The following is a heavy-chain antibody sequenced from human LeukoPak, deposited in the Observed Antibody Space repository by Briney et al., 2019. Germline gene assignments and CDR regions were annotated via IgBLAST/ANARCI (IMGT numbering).Heavy chain of an antibody. V-gene: IGHV1-2*02. CDR2: ITPRSGGT. CDR3: ARDRGLDRYSSGWYFSQQAPFDY. D-gene: IGHD6-19*01. CDR1: GYTFTDYY. Sequence: GASVKVSCKASGYTFTDYYIHWVRQAPGQGLEWMGWITPRSGGTNYAQNFQGRVTMARDTSISTAYMELSRLTSDDTAVYYCARDRGLDRYSSGWYFSQQAPFDYWGQGTLVTVSS. J-gene: IGHJ4*02.